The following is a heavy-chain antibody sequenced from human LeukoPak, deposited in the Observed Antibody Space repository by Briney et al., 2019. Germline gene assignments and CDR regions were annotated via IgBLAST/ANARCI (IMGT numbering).Heavy chain of an antibody. CDR1: GGSIGTSDYY. J-gene: IGHJ4*02. Sequence: PSETLSLTCTVSGGSIGTSDYYWAWLRQPPGKGLEWIGTIYYSGSTFYNPSRKTRVTIFLDTPKNQFSLKLTSVTAVDTAVYYCARIANVDMAMVNFDYWGQGALVTVSS. V-gene: IGHV4-39*01. D-gene: IGHD5-18*01. CDR2: IYYSGST. CDR3: ARIANVDMAMVNFDY.